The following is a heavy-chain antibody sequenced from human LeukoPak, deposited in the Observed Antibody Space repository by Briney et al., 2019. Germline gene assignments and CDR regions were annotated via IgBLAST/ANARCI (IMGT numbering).Heavy chain of an antibody. J-gene: IGHJ6*02. CDR1: GGSISSSSYY. CDR3: ARSPHYYYYGMDV. Sequence: PSETLSLTCTVSGGSISSSSYYWGWIRQPPGKGLEWIGSIYYSGSTYYNPSLESRVTISVDTSKNQFSLKLSSVTAADTAVYYCARSPHYYYYGMDVWGQGTTVTVPS. V-gene: IGHV4-39*01. CDR2: IYYSGST.